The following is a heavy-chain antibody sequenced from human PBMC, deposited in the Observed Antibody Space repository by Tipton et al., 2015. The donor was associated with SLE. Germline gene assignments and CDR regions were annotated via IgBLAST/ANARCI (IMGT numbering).Heavy chain of an antibody. CDR2: IYYSGST. J-gene: IGHJ3*02. D-gene: IGHD5-18*01. CDR3: ARLPHTAAFDI. Sequence: TLSLTCTVSGGSISSSSYYWGWIRQPPGKGLEWIGSIYYSGSTYYNPSLKSRVTTSVDTSKNQFSLKLSSVTAADTAVYYCARLPHTAAFDIWGQGTMVTVSS. V-gene: IGHV4-39*01. CDR1: GGSISSSSYY.